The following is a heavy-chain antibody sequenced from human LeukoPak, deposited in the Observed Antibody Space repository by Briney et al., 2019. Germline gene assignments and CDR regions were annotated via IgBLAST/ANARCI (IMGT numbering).Heavy chain of an antibody. CDR1: GFTFSSYG. V-gene: IGHV3-30*18. Sequence: GGSLRLSCAASGFTFSSYGMHWVRQAPGKGLEWVAVISYDGSNKYYADSVKGRFTISRDNSKNTLYLQVNSLRAEDTAVYYCAKEAYDSSGYAFFDYWGQGTLVTVSS. CDR2: ISYDGSNK. J-gene: IGHJ4*02. D-gene: IGHD3-22*01. CDR3: AKEAYDSSGYAFFDY.